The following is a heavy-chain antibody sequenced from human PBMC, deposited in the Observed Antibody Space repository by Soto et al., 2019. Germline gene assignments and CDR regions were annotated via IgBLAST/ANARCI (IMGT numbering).Heavy chain of an antibody. CDR2: IIPLFGTA. V-gene: IGHV1-69*13. CDR1: GVTFSSET. CDR3: ATELGENPASPFDA. D-gene: IGHD3-10*01. Sequence: SVKVSCKASGVTFSSETLGWVRQAPEQGLEWVGGIIPLFGTASYAQKFQGRVTITADESTSTVYMELSSLRSDDTAVYFCATELGENPASPFDAWGQGTLVPVSS. J-gene: IGHJ4*02.